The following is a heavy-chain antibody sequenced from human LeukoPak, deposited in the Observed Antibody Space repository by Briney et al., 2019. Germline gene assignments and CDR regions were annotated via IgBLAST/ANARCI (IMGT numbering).Heavy chain of an antibody. CDR1: GYSFTSYW. J-gene: IGHJ4*02. V-gene: IGHV5-51*01. Sequence: GESLKISCKGSGYSFTSYWIGWVRQMPGKGLEWKGIIYPGDSDTRYSPSFQGQVTISADKSISTAYLQWSSLKASDTAMYYCASSNVYYDSSGFFDYWGQGTLVTVSS. CDR2: IYPGDSDT. D-gene: IGHD3-22*01. CDR3: ASSNVYYDSSGFFDY.